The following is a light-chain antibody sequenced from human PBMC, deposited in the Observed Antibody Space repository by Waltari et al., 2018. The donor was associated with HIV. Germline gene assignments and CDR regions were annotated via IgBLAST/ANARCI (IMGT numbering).Light chain of an antibody. Sequence: QSALTQPPSVSGAPGQSVAISCSGGTSNIGAGFDVPWYQQVPGTAPRLLIYDNSDRPSGVPDRFSGSKSGTSASLAINGLQSEDEADYYCQSYDSRLSGSVVFGGGTKVTVL. CDR2: DNS. CDR1: TSNIGAGFD. V-gene: IGLV1-40*01. J-gene: IGLJ2*01. CDR3: QSYDSRLSGSVV.